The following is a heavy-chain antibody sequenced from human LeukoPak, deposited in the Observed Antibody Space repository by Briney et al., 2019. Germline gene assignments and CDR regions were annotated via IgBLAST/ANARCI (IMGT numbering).Heavy chain of an antibody. Sequence: GGSLRLSCAASGFTFSSYGMHWVRQAPGKGLEWVAVIWYDGSNKYYADSVKGRFTISRDNSKYTLYLQMNSLRAEDTAVNYCAKGVVGARHFDYWGQGTLVTVSS. CDR2: IWYDGSNK. CDR3: AKGVVGARHFDY. D-gene: IGHD1-26*01. V-gene: IGHV3-33*06. CDR1: GFTFSSYG. J-gene: IGHJ4*02.